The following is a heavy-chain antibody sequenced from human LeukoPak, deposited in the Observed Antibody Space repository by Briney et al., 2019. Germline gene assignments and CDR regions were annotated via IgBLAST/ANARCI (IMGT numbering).Heavy chain of an antibody. CDR1: GFAFNSYA. Sequence: GGSLRLSCAASGFAFNSYAMTWVRQAPGKGLEWVSHVSGSGGITYYADSVKGRFTISRDNSKNTLYLQMNSLRAEDTAVYYCAKTTAGNSSGRYPGWPVDYWGQGTLVTVSS. V-gene: IGHV3-23*01. D-gene: IGHD6-19*01. CDR2: VSGSGGIT. CDR3: AKTTAGNSSGRYPGWPVDY. J-gene: IGHJ4*02.